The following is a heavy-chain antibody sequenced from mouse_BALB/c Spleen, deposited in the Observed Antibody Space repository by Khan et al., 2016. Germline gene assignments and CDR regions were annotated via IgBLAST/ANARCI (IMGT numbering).Heavy chain of an antibody. V-gene: IGHV2-6-7*01. Sequence: QVQLKQSGPGLVAPSQSLSITCTVSGFSLTGYGVNWVRQPPGTGLEWLGKIWGDGRTDYNSALKSRVSISKDNPKSQVFLKMNSLRTDDTAKYYCSSDYYVCAYWGQGTLVIVSA. CDR1: GFSLTGYG. D-gene: IGHD1-1*01. CDR3: SSDYYVCAY. J-gene: IGHJ3*01. CDR2: IWGDGRT.